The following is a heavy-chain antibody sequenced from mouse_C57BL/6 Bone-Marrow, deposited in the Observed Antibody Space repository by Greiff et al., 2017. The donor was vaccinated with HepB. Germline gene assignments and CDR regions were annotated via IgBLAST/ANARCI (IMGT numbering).Heavy chain of an antibody. CDR1: GYTFTSYW. D-gene: IGHD2-3*01. V-gene: IGHV1-53*01. Sequence: VQLQQSGTELVKPGASVKLSCKASGYTFTSYWMHWVKQRPGQGLEWIGNINPSNGGTNYNEKFKSKATLTVDKSSSTAYMQLSSLTSEDSAVYYCARCEGYYVGYFDYWGQGTTLTVSS. CDR2: INPSNGGT. J-gene: IGHJ2*01. CDR3: ARCEGYYVGYFDY.